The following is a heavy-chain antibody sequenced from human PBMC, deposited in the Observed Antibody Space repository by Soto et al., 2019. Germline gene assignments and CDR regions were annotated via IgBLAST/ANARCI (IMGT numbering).Heavy chain of an antibody. J-gene: IGHJ3*02. D-gene: IGHD3-22*01. V-gene: IGHV3-21*01. CDR3: AITPFPVYYYDSSGYRGDAFVI. CDR2: ISSSSSYI. Sequence: GGSLRLSCAASGFTFSSYSMNWVRQAPGKGLEWVSSISSSSSYIYYADSVKGRFTISGDNAKNSLYLQMNSLRAEDTAVYYCAITPFPVYYYDSSGYRGDAFVIWGQGTMVTVSS. CDR1: GFTFSSYS.